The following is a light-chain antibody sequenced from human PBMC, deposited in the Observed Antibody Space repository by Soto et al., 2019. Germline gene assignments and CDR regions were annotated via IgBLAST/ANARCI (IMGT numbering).Light chain of an antibody. CDR1: LSVSSSY. Sequence: EIVLTQSPGTLSLSPGERATLSCRASLSVSSSYLAWYQQKPGQAPRLLIYGASSRATGIPDRFSGSGSGTDFTLTISRLEPEDFAVYYCQQYGSPPPXTFGQGTKVDIK. CDR2: GAS. V-gene: IGKV3-20*01. J-gene: IGKJ1*01. CDR3: QQYGSPPPXT.